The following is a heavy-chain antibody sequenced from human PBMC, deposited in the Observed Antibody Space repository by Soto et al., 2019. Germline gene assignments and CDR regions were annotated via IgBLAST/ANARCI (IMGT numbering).Heavy chain of an antibody. CDR3: ARMGLTMIVVENDDYYYYCMDV. D-gene: IGHD3-22*01. CDR1: GFSLSNARMG. J-gene: IGHJ6*02. Sequence: QVTLKESGPVLVKPTETLMLTCTVSGFSLSNARMGVSWIRQPPGKALEWLAHILSNDEKSYSTSLKCRLTISKETSKTQEVLTMTIIDSVCTATYYCARMGLTMIVVENDDYYYYCMDVWGQGTTVTVSS. CDR2: ILSNDEK. V-gene: IGHV2-26*01.